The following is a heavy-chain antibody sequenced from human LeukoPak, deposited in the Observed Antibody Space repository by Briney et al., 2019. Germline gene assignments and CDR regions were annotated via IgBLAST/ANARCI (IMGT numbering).Heavy chain of an antibody. CDR3: ARAGDILTGYYHDY. V-gene: IGHV4-34*01. CDR1: GGSFSGYY. CDR2: INHSGST. J-gene: IGHJ4*02. Sequence: PSETLSLTCAVYGGSFSGYYWSWIRQPPGKGLEWIGEINHSGSTNYNPSLKSRVTISVDTSKNQFSLKLSSVTAADTAVYYCARAGDILTGYYHDYWGQGTLVTVSS. D-gene: IGHD3-9*01.